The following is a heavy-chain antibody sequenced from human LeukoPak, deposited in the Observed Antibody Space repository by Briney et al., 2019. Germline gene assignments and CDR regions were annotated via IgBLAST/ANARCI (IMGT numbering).Heavy chain of an antibody. CDR2: IRYDGRHK. Sequence: PGGSLRLSCAASGFDFSIYDMYWVRQAPGKGLEWVAYIRYDGRHKDYTDSVKGRFTVSRDNSKNTLFLEMNSLRLEDTAVYYCAKERYSSSSLFAVTPFDYWGQGTRITVSS. J-gene: IGHJ4*02. D-gene: IGHD6-13*01. V-gene: IGHV3-30*02. CDR1: GFDFSIYD. CDR3: AKERYSSSSLFAVTPFDY.